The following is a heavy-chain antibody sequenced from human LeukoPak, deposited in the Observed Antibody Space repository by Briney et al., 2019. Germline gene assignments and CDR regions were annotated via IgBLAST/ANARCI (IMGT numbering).Heavy chain of an antibody. CDR2: INHSGST. Sequence: SETLSLTCAVYGGSFCGYYWSWIRQPPGKGLEWIGEINHSGSTNYNPSLKSRVTISVDTSKNQFSLKLSSVTAADTAMYYCARESTTVAGTFDYWGQGTLVTVSS. V-gene: IGHV4-34*01. D-gene: IGHD6-19*01. CDR1: GGSFCGYY. CDR3: ARESTTVAGTFDY. J-gene: IGHJ4*02.